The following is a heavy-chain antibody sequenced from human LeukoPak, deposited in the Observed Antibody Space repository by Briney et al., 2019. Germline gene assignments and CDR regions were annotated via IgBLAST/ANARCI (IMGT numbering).Heavy chain of an antibody. CDR2: IYYSGST. CDR3: VRDRGYGDYLNYFDY. J-gene: IGHJ4*02. CDR1: GGSISSYY. D-gene: IGHD4-17*01. Sequence: SETLSLTCTVSGGSISSYYWSWIRQPPGKGLEWIGDIYYSGSTNSNPSLKSRVTISVDTSKNQFSLNLSAVTAADTAVYYCVRDRGYGDYLNYFDYWGQGTLVTVSS. V-gene: IGHV4-59*13.